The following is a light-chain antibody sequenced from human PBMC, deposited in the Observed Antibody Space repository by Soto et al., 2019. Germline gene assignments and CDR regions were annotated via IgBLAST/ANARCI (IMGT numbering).Light chain of an antibody. CDR1: QSVSSN. V-gene: IGKV3-15*01. Sequence: EIVMTQSPATLSVSPGERATLSCRASQSVSSNLAWYQQKLGPAPRLLIYGASTRATGIPARFSGSGSGTEFTLTISSLQSEDFAVYYCQQYNNWWTFGQGTQVEIK. J-gene: IGKJ1*01. CDR3: QQYNNWWT. CDR2: GAS.